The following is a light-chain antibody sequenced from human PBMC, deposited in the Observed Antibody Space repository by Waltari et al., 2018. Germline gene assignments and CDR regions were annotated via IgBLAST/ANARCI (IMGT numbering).Light chain of an antibody. CDR1: QTIPTNY. CDR3: HHYGSSPQGT. V-gene: IGKV3-20*01. CDR2: GAS. J-gene: IGKJ3*01. Sequence: IVLTQSPGTLSLSPGERATLPCRASQTIPTNYLAWYQQKPGQAPRLLIYGASSRAAGIPDRFSGSGSGTDFTLTISRLEPEDFAVYYCHHYGSSPQGTFGPGTRVDI.